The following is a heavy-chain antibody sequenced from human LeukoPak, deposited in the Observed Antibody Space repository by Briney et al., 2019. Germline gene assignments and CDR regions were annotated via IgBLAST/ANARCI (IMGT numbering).Heavy chain of an antibody. CDR3: AKALPRSDRAYYFDY. D-gene: IGHD4-17*01. V-gene: IGHV3-33*06. Sequence: GRSPRLSCVASGFTFSSYGIHWVRQAPGKGLEWVAVIWYDGSKKYYADSVKGRFTISRDNSKNTLYLQMYSLRDEDTAVYYCAKALPRSDRAYYFDYWGQGTLVTVSS. J-gene: IGHJ4*02. CDR1: GFTFSSYG. CDR2: IWYDGSKK.